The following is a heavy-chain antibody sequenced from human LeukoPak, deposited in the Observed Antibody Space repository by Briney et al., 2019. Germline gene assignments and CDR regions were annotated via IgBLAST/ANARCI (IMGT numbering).Heavy chain of an antibody. Sequence: GASVKVSCKASGYTFTSYAMNWVRQAPGQGLEWMGWINTNTGNPTYAQGFTGRFVFSLDTSVSTAYLQISSLKAEDTAVYYCARELVRPSRYYGSGSSIRPFDPWGQGTLVTVSS. CDR3: ARELVRPSRYYGSGSSIRPFDP. J-gene: IGHJ5*02. V-gene: IGHV7-4-1*02. CDR2: INTNTGNP. D-gene: IGHD3-10*01. CDR1: GYTFTSYA.